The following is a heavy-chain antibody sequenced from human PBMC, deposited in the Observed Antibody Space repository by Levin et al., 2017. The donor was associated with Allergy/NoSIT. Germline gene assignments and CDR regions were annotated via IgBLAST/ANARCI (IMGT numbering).Heavy chain of an antibody. J-gene: IGHJ4*02. V-gene: IGHV3-7*01. CDR1: GFTFSSHW. D-gene: IGHD2-8*01. CDR2: IKQDGSEI. CDR3: ARDFRGVFDY. Sequence: GGSLRLSCAASGFTFSSHWMSWVRQAPGKGLEWVANIKQDGSEINYVDSVKGRFTISRDNAKNSLYLQMNSLRAEDTAVYYCARDFRGVFDYWGQGTLVTVSS.